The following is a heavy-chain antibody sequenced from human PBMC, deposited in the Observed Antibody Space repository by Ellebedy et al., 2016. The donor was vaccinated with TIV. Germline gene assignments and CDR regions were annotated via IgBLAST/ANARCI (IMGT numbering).Heavy chain of an antibody. Sequence: AASVKVSCKASGYSFSNYAMHWLRQAPGQRLEWMGWVNADNGNTKYSQNFQGRVTITRDTSASTDYMELSSLTSEDTAVYFWARGEGSGAYIVDYWGQGTLVTVSS. CDR2: VNADNGNT. J-gene: IGHJ4*02. D-gene: IGHD1-26*01. CDR1: GYSFSNYA. CDR3: ARGEGSGAYIVDY. V-gene: IGHV1-3*01.